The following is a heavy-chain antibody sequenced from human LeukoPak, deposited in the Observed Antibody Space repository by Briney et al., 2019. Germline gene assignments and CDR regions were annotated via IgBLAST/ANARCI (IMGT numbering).Heavy chain of an antibody. Sequence: SQTLSLTCTVSGGSISSGSYYWSWIRQPPGKGLEWIGEINHSGSTNYNPSLKSRVTMSVDTSKNQFSLKLNSVTAADTAIYYCANLAAAATGWGQGTLVTVSS. D-gene: IGHD6-13*01. CDR3: ANLAAAATG. J-gene: IGHJ4*02. CDR1: GGSISSGSYY. CDR2: INHSGST. V-gene: IGHV4-39*07.